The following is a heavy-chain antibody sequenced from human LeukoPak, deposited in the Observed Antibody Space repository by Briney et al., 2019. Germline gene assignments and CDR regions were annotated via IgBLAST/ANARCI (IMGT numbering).Heavy chain of an antibody. J-gene: IGHJ3*02. V-gene: IGHV5-51*01. CDR1: GYSFTNYW. CDR3: ARCFPYYYGSGTPSVFDI. CDR2: IYPGDSDT. Sequence: GESLKISCKGSGYSFTNYWIGWARQMPGKGLEWMAIIYPGDSDTKYSPSFQGQVTISADKSINTAYLQWRSLKASDTAMYYCARCFPYYYGSGTPSVFDIWGQGTMVTVSP. D-gene: IGHD3-10*01.